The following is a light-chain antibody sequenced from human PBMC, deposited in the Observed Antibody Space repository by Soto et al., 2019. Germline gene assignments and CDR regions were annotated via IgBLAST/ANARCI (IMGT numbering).Light chain of an antibody. Sequence: DIQMTQSPSTLSASVGDRVTITCRASQTINKYLNWYQQDAGKAPKLLIYAASSLQSGVPSRFSGCGSETDFTLTISDLQPEDFATYYCQQTHSSPRTFGQGTKVEIK. CDR3: QQTHSSPRT. CDR2: AAS. V-gene: IGKV1-39*01. CDR1: QTINKY. J-gene: IGKJ1*01.